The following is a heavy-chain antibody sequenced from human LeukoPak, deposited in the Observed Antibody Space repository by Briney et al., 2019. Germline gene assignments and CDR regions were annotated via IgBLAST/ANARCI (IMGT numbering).Heavy chain of an antibody. CDR1: GGSIRGYY. CDR3: ARRATSGNYQMLHFDS. D-gene: IGHD1-7*01. CDR2: VYDTGDT. V-gene: IGHV4-59*08. J-gene: IGHJ4*02. Sequence: PSETLSLTCTVSGGSIRGYYWSWIRQPPGRGLESVGYVYDTGDTNYNPSLKSRVTMSLDTSKNQFSLTLSSVTAADTAIYYCARRATSGNYQMLHFDSWGQGILVTVSS.